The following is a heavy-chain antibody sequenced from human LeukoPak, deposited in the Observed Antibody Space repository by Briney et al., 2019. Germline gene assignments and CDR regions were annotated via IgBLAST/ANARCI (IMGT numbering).Heavy chain of an antibody. CDR3: AKQQLVRCFDY. Sequence: SETLSLTCTVSGGSITSSSYYWGWIRQPPGKGLEWIGSIFCSGSTYYNPSLKSRVTISVDTSKTQFSLKLSSVTAADTAVYYCAKQQLVRCFDYWGQGTLVTVSS. J-gene: IGHJ4*02. CDR1: GGSITSSSYY. CDR2: IFCSGST. D-gene: IGHD6-13*01. V-gene: IGHV4-39*01.